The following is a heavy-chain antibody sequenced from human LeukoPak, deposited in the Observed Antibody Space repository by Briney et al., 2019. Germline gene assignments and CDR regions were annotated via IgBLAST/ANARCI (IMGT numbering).Heavy chain of an antibody. J-gene: IGHJ1*01. V-gene: IGHV1-18*01. CDR3: ARTPVTYYSDTSYKYYAEYFQH. CDR1: GYTFTNYG. CDR2: ISAYNGDT. D-gene: IGHD3-22*01. Sequence: ASVKLSCKASGYTFTNYGLSWVRQAPGQGLEWMGCISAYNGDTYYAKRLHGRVTMTTDTSTSTAYMELSRLRSDDTAVYYFARTPVTYYSDTSYKYYAEYFQHWGQGTLVSVSS.